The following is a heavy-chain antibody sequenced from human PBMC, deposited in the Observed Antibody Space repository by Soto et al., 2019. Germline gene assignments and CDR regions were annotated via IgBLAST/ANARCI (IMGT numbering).Heavy chain of an antibody. CDR2: IIPIFGTA. CDR3: ARDPLYVGGGGNWFDP. CDR1: GGTFSSYA. V-gene: IGHV1-69*12. Sequence: QVQLVQSGAEVKKPGSSVKVSCKASGGTFSSYAISWVRQAPGQGLEWMGGIIPIFGTANYAQRFQGRVTITADESTSTAYMELSCLRSAETAVYYCARDPLYVGGGGNWFDPWGKGTLVTVSS. D-gene: IGHD2-8*01. J-gene: IGHJ5*02.